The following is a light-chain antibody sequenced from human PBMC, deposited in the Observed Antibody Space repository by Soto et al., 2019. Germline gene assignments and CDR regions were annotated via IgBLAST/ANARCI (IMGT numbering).Light chain of an antibody. J-gene: IGLJ1*01. CDR1: SSNIESNT. Sequence: QSVLTQPPSASGTPGQRVTISCSGSSSNIESNTVTWYQQLPGTAPKLVIYSNYDRPSGVPDRFSGSTSGTSASLVIRGLQSEDEADYYCAAWDDILNGYVFGYGTKVTVL. V-gene: IGLV1-44*01. CDR3: AAWDDILNGYV. CDR2: SNY.